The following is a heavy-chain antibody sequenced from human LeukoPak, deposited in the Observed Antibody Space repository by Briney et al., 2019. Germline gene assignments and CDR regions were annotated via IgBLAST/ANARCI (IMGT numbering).Heavy chain of an antibody. J-gene: IGHJ4*02. CDR3: GTLGGTTSWLNF. CDR1: GFTFSDYY. Sequence: GGSLRLSCAASGFTFSDYYMSWIRQAPGKGLEWVSYISSSGSTIYYADSVKSRFTISRDNAKNSLYLQMNSLRAEDTAIYYCGTLGGTTSWLNFWGQGTLVTVSS. CDR2: ISSSGSTI. V-gene: IGHV3-11*01. D-gene: IGHD2-2*01.